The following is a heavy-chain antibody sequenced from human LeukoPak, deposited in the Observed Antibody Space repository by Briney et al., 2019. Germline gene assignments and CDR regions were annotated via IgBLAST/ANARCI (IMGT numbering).Heavy chain of an antibody. V-gene: IGHV3-21*01. Sequence: PGGSLRLSCAASGFTFSSYGMSWVRQAPGKGLEWVSSTSGSGNHMYYADSVRGRFTISRDNAKDSLYLQMNSLRAEDTAFYHCARGWDRFDSWGQGTLVTVSS. J-gene: IGHJ4*02. CDR1: GFTFSSYG. CDR3: ARGWDRFDS. CDR2: TSGSGNHM. D-gene: IGHD1-26*01.